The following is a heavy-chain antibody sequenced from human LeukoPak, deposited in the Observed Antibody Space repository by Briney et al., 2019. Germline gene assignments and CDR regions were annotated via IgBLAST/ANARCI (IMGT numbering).Heavy chain of an antibody. CDR2: IYYTGST. CDR3: ARHRAYSSSSPFDY. Sequence: SETLSLTCSVSGGSISSLYWSWIRPPPGKGLEWMGYIYYTGSTNYNPSLKSRVTMFVDMSKNQFSLRLSSVTAADTAVYYCARHRAYSSSSPFDYWGQGTLVTVSS. V-gene: IGHV4-59*08. D-gene: IGHD6-6*01. CDR1: GGSISSLY. J-gene: IGHJ4*02.